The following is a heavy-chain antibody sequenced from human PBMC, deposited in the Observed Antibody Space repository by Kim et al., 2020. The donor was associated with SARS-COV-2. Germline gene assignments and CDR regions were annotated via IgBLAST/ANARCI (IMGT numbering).Heavy chain of an antibody. D-gene: IGHD2-15*01. V-gene: IGHV4-31*02. CDR3: ARGKGVHGGIGN. J-gene: IGHJ4*02. Sequence: YSNPSLKSRMTVSVDTSKNQFSRKLSSAAAADTAVYYCARGKGVHGGIGNWGQGTLVTVSS.